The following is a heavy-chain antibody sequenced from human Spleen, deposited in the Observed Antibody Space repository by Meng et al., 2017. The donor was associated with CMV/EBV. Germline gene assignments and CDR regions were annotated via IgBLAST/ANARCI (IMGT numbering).Heavy chain of an antibody. CDR2: IDWDDDK. CDR1: GFSLNTGGMS. CDR3: ARISGINYGMDV. V-gene: IGHV2-70*20. Sequence: SGPTLVKPTQTLTLTCSFSGFSLNTGGMSVSWVRQPPGKALEWLAVIDWDDDKYYSTSLKTRLTISKDTSKNQVVLTMTKMDPGDTGTYYCARISGINYGMDVWGQGTTVTVSS. J-gene: IGHJ6*02. D-gene: IGHD1-26*01.